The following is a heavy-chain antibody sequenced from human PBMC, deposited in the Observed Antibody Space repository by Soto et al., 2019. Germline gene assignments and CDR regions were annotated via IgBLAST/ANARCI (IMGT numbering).Heavy chain of an antibody. J-gene: IGHJ4*02. Sequence: EVHLLESGGGLVQPGGSLRLSCAASGFTFSNHAMSWVRQTPGEGLEWVSGISFSGDNTYYADSVRGRFTVSRDNSKTTLYRQMNRMSAEDTAVHYCAKRFTLCGVNKPSPAADSWGQGPLVTVSS. CDR3: AKRFTLCGVNKPSPAADS. D-gene: IGHD3-10*02. CDR2: ISFSGDNT. V-gene: IGHV3-23*01. CDR1: GFTFSNHA.